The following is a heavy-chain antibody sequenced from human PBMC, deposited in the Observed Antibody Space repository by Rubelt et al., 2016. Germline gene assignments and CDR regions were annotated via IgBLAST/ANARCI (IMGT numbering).Heavy chain of an antibody. J-gene: IGHJ4*02. D-gene: IGHD5-18*01. CDR2: MSPNSGNT. V-gene: IGHV1-8*01. Sequence: INWVRQATGQGLEWMGWMSPNSGNTGYAQKFQGRVTMTRNTSISTAYMELSSLRSEDTAVYYCARAIVRGYSYGFSVLAPRIEDWSQGTLVTVSS. CDR3: ARAIVRGYSYGFSVLAPRIED.